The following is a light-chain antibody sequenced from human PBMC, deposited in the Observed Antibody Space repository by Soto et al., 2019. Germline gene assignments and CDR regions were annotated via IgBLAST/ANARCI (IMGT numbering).Light chain of an antibody. CDR2: DAS. CDR1: QTVSFY. J-gene: IGKJ3*01. CDR3: HQRSNWRSFT. Sequence: EIVLTQSPATLSLSPGERATLSCRASQTVSFYLAWYQQKPGQAPRLLIYDASKRATGTPARFSGSGSGTGFTLTISSLEPEDFAVYYCHQRSNWRSFTFGPGTKVDIK. V-gene: IGKV3-11*01.